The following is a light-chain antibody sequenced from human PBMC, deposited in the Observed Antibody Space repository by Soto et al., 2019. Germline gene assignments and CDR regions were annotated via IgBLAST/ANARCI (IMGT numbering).Light chain of an antibody. CDR1: QSVGTY. J-gene: IGKJ3*01. V-gene: IGKV3-11*01. Sequence: EVVLTQAPATLSLSPGERATLSCRASQSVGTYLAWYQQKPGQPPRLLIYDASNRATGIPARFSGSGSGTDFTLTSSSLEPEDSAFYYCQQRSNWPPWTFGPGTKVDF. CDR2: DAS. CDR3: QQRSNWPPWT.